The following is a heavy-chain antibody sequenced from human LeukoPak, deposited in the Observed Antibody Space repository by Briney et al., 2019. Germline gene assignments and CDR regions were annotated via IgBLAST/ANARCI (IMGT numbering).Heavy chain of an antibody. CDR1: GGSISSSSYY. CDR2: IYCSGST. CDR3: ARLYGDFLFDY. Sequence: SETLSLTCTVSGGSISSSSYYWGWIRQPPGKGLEWIGSIYCSGSTCYNPSLKSRVTISVDTSKNQFSLKLSSVTAADAAVYYCARLYGDFLFDYWGQGTLVTVSS. J-gene: IGHJ4*02. D-gene: IGHD4-17*01. V-gene: IGHV4-39*01.